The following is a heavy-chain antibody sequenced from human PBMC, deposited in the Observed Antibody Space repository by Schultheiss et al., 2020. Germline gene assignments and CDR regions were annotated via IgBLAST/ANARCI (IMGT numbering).Heavy chain of an antibody. J-gene: IGHJ4*02. CDR2: IKQDGSEK. CDR1: GFTFSNAW. Sequence: GESLKISCAASGFTFSNAWMSWVRQAPGKGLEWVANIKQDGSEKYYVDSVKGRFTISRDNSKNTLYLQMNSLRDEDTAVYYCARRLNYGDYFDYWGQGTLVTVFS. CDR3: ARRLNYGDYFDY. V-gene: IGHV3-7*01. D-gene: IGHD4-17*01.